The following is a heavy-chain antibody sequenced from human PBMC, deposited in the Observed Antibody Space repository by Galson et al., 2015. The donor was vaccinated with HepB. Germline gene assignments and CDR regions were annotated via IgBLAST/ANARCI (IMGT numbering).Heavy chain of an antibody. CDR3: ARTGERYSSSWYKESRWFDP. CDR1: GYSFTSYW. J-gene: IGHJ5*02. CDR2: IYPGDSDT. Sequence: QSGAEVKKPGESLKISCKGSGYSFTSYWIGWVRQMPGKGLEWMGIIYPGDSDTRYSPSFQGQVTISADKSISTAYLQWSSLKASDTAMYYCARTGERYSSSWYKESRWFDPWGQGTLVTVSS. D-gene: IGHD6-13*01. V-gene: IGHV5-51*01.